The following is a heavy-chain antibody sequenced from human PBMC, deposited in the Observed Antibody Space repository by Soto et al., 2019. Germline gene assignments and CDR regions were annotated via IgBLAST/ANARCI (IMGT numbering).Heavy chain of an antibody. D-gene: IGHD6-25*01. Sequence: XETLLLTDTVDGMSFTGFYRNWVRQSPEKALEWIGEINHSGSTTYSPSIKSRVTLSVDTSKNQFSRNRSSVTAADKGVYDCASGRRSLTRVVAAAMGGFDVWGQGTLVTVS. CDR1: GMSFTGFY. CDR3: ASGRRSLTRVVAAAMGGFDV. J-gene: IGHJ3*01. V-gene: IGHV4-34*01. CDR2: INHSGST.